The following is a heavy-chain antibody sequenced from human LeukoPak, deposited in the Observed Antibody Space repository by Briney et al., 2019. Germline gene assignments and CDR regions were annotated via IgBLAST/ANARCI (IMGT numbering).Heavy chain of an antibody. Sequence: SVKVSCKASGGTFSSYAVSWVRQAPGQGLEWMGGIIPIFGTANYAQKFQGRVTITADESTSTAYMELSSLRSEGTAVYYCARAAEIPTIFGVVIHYYFDYWGQGTLVTVSS. D-gene: IGHD3-3*01. J-gene: IGHJ4*02. CDR2: IIPIFGTA. CDR3: ARAAEIPTIFGVVIHYYFDY. CDR1: GGTFSSYA. V-gene: IGHV1-69*13.